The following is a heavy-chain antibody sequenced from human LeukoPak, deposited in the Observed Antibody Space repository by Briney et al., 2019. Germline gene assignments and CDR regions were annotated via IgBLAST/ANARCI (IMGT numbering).Heavy chain of an antibody. CDR2: ISYDGSNK. V-gene: IGHV3-30*01. D-gene: IGHD1-1*01. CDR3: ARDLLRPYNNENY. Sequence: GGSLRLSCAVSGFTFSSYAMHWVRQAPGKGLEWVAVISYDGSNKYYADSVKGRFTISRDNSKNTLYLQMNSLRAEDTAVYYCARDLLRPYNNENYWGQGTLVTVSS. CDR1: GFTFSSYA. J-gene: IGHJ4*02.